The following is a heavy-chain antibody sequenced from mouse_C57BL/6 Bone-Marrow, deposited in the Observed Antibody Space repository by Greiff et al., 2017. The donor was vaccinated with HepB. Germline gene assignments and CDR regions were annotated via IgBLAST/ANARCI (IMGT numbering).Heavy chain of an antibody. V-gene: IGHV1-64*01. CDR1: GYTFTSYW. Sequence: VQLQQPGAELVKPGASVKLSCKASGYTFTSYWMHWVKQRPGQGLEWIGMIHPNSGSTNYNEKFKSKATLTVDKSSSTAYMQLSSLTSEDSAVYYCAREGGTRYFDYWGQGTTLTVSS. D-gene: IGHD3-3*01. J-gene: IGHJ2*01. CDR3: AREGGTRYFDY. CDR2: IHPNSGST.